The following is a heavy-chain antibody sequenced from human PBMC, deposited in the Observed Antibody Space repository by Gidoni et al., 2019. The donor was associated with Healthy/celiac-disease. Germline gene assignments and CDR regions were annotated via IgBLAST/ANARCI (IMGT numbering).Heavy chain of an antibody. CDR3: ATLPPNCSGGSCYSY. CDR1: GGPIRRRSYY. J-gene: IGHJ4*02. CDR2: IYYSGST. Sequence: LQLPDSGPGLVKPSETLSLTCTVSGGPIRRRSYYWGWIRPPPGKGLEWIGSIYYSGSTYYNPSLKSRVTISVDTSKNQFSRKLSSVTAADTAVYYCATLPPNCSGGSCYSYWGQGTLVTVSS. D-gene: IGHD2-15*01. V-gene: IGHV4-39*01.